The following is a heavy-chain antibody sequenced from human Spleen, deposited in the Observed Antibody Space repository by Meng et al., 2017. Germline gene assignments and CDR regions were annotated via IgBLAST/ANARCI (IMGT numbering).Heavy chain of an antibody. CDR2: IYHLGST. J-gene: IGHJ4*01. CDR1: GGSFSGYY. CDR3: AVFSSGWGPFDC. Sequence: QVQLRQWGAGLLKPSETLSLTCAVYGGSFSGYYWSWIRQPPGKGLEWIGEIYHLGSTNYNPSLKSRVTISVDKSKTQFSLKVTSVTAADTAVYYCAVFSSGWGPFDCWGQGTLVTVPS. D-gene: IGHD6-19*01. V-gene: IGHV4-34*01.